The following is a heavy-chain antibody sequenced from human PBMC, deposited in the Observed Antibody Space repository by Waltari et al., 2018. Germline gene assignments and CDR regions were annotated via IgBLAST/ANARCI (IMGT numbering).Heavy chain of an antibody. CDR1: GFSLSTSGVG. CDR2: FYWNDDK. D-gene: IGHD3-3*01. V-gene: IGHV2-5*01. Sequence: QITLKESGPTLVKPTQTLTLTCTFSGFSLSTSGVGVGWIRQPPGKALEWLALFYWNDDKRYSPSLKSRLTITKDTSKNQVVLTMTNMDPVDTATYYCAHSRPWVGDFWSGYSRLGGYYPDYWGQGTLVTVSS. J-gene: IGHJ4*02. CDR3: AHSRPWVGDFWSGYSRLGGYYPDY.